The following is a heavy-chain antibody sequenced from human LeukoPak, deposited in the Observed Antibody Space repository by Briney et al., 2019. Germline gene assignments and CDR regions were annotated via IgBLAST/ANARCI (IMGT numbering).Heavy chain of an antibody. CDR3: ARDPSVGGYFDY. D-gene: IGHD2-8*02. J-gene: IGHJ4*02. CDR2: ISYSSSYI. Sequence: GGSLRLSCAASGFSFSSSSMKWVRQTPGKGLEWVSSISYSSSYINYADSVKGRFTVSRDNAKNSLYLQRNSLRAEDTAVYYCARDPSVGGYFDYWGQGTLVTVSS. CDR1: GFSFSSSS. V-gene: IGHV3-21*01.